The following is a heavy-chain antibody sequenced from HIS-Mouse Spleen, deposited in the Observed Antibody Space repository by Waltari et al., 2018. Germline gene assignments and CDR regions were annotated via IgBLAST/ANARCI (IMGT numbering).Heavy chain of an antibody. J-gene: IGHJ4*02. CDR2: INHSGST. D-gene: IGHD6-13*01. V-gene: IGHV4-34*01. CDR3: ARGKGSSSWYYFDY. CDR1: GGSFSGYY. Sequence: QVQLQQWGAGLLKPSATLSLTCAAYGGSFSGYYWSWIRQPPGKGLEWIGEINHSGSTNYNPSLKSRVTISVDTSKNQFSLKLSSVTAADTAVYYCARGKGSSSWYYFDYWGQGTLVTVSS.